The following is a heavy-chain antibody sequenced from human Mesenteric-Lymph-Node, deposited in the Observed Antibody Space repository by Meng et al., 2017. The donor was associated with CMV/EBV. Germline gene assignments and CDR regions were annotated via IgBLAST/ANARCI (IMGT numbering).Heavy chain of an antibody. CDR1: EYIFNAFY. CDR2: ITPNGAGT. Sequence: ASVKVSCKASEYIFNAFYIHWVRKAPGRGLEWMGWITPNGAGTNYAQNFQGRVTMTRDRSISTAYMELYGLISDDTAVYYCARAREYCTSTRCRLYYFDSWGQGTLVTVSS. J-gene: IGHJ4*02. V-gene: IGHV1-2*02. D-gene: IGHD2-2*01. CDR3: ARAREYCTSTRCRLYYFDS.